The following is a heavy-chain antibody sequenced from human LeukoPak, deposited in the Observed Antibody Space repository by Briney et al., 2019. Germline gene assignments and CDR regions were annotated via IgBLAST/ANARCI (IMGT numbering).Heavy chain of an antibody. D-gene: IGHD6-19*01. Sequence: GGSLRLSCAASGFTFSSYGMHWVRQAPGKGLEWVAVVSYDGTHKYYADSVKGRFTVSRDNSKNTLYLQMSSLRAEDTAVYYCAKGRVAVAAYFHYWGQGTLVTVSS. V-gene: IGHV3-30*18. CDR3: AKGRVAVAAYFHY. CDR1: GFTFSSYG. CDR2: VSYDGTHK. J-gene: IGHJ4*02.